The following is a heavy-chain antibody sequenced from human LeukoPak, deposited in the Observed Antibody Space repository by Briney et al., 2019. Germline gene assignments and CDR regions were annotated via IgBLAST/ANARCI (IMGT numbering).Heavy chain of an antibody. D-gene: IGHD6-6*01. Sequence: PGGSLRLSCAASGFTFSNYDMHWVRQAPGKGLEWVAVVWSDGINKYYADSVKGRFTISRDNSKNTLYLQMNSLRAEDTALYYCAKDSRSSSIDFWGQGTLVTVSS. CDR2: VWSDGINK. CDR1: GFTFSNYD. V-gene: IGHV3-33*06. J-gene: IGHJ4*02. CDR3: AKDSRSSSIDF.